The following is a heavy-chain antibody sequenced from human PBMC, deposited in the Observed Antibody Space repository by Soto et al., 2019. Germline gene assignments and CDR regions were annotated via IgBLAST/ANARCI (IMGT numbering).Heavy chain of an antibody. CDR3: AKVIVARGGMDV. CDR2: ISGSAITT. CDR1: GFTFSSYA. D-gene: IGHD6-6*01. V-gene: IGHV3-23*01. J-gene: IGHJ6*02. Sequence: EVQLLDSGGGLVQPGGSLRLSCAASGFTFSSYAMSWVRQAPGKGLEWVSAISGSAITTYYADSVKGRFTISRYNSKNTVYLQMNSLRAEDTAIYYCAKVIVARGGMDVWGRGTTVTVSS.